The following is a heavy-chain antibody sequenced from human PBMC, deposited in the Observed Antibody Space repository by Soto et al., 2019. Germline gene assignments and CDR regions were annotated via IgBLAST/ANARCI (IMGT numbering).Heavy chain of an antibody. CDR2: IIPIFGTA. D-gene: IGHD2-21*02. Sequence: ASVKVSCKASGGTFSSYAISWVRQAPGQGLEWMGGIIPIFGTANYAQKFQGRVTITADESTSTAYMELSSLRSEDTAVYYCARDPAYCGGDCSLTDAEYFQHWGQGTLVTVSS. CDR1: GGTFSSYA. J-gene: IGHJ1*01. CDR3: ARDPAYCGGDCSLTDAEYFQH. V-gene: IGHV1-69*13.